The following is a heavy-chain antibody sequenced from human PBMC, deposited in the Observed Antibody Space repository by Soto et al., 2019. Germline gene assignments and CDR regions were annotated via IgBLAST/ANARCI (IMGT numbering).Heavy chain of an antibody. Sequence: QVQLVESGGGVVQPGRSLRLSCAASGFTFSSYGMHWVRQAPGKGLEWVAVISYDGSNKYYADSVKGRFTISRDNSKNTLYLQMNSLRAEDTAVYYCAKADSGSYDGYAMDVWGQGTTVTVSS. CDR2: ISYDGSNK. V-gene: IGHV3-30*18. D-gene: IGHD1-26*01. CDR3: AKADSGSYDGYAMDV. J-gene: IGHJ6*02. CDR1: GFTFSSYG.